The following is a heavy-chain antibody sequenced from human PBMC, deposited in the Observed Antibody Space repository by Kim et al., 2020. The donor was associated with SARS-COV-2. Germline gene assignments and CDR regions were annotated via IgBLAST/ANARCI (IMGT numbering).Heavy chain of an antibody. CDR2: IYYSGST. D-gene: IGHD2-2*02. Sequence: SETLSLTCTVSGGSISSSSYYWGWIRQPPGKGLEWIGSIYYSGSTYYNPSLKSRVTISVDTSKNQFSLKLSSVTAADTAVYYCARISDCSSTSCYTLNWFDPWGQGTLVTVSS. V-gene: IGHV4-39*01. CDR1: GGSISSSSYY. CDR3: ARISDCSSTSCYTLNWFDP. J-gene: IGHJ5*02.